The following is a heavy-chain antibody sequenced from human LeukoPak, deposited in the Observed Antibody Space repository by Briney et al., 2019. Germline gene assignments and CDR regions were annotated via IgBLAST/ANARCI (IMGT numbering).Heavy chain of an antibody. Sequence: SETLSLTCTVSGGSIGTYYWSWIRQPPGKGLEWIGYIYYSGSTSYNPSLKSRVTISVDTSKNQFSLKLSSVTAADTAVYYCARASVLLSADYWGQGTLVTVSS. CDR2: IYYSGST. CDR3: ARASVLLSADY. J-gene: IGHJ4*02. D-gene: IGHD3-16*01. CDR1: GGSIGTYY. V-gene: IGHV4-59*01.